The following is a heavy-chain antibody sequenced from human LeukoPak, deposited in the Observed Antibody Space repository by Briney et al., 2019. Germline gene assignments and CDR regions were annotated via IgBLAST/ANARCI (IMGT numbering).Heavy chain of an antibody. CDR3: ARDQSRGEDAFDI. Sequence: GGSLRLSCAASGFTVSSNYMSWVRQAPGKGLEWVSVIYSGGSTYYADSVKGRFTISRDNSKNTLYLQMNSLRAEDTAVYYCARDQSRGEDAFDIWGQGTMVTVSS. J-gene: IGHJ3*02. D-gene: IGHD3-16*01. CDR1: GFTVSSNY. CDR2: IYSGGST. V-gene: IGHV3-53*01.